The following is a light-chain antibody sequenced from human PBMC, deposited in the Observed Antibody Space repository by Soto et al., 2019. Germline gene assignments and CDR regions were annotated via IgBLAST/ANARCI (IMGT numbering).Light chain of an antibody. CDR3: AAWDDSLSGWV. V-gene: IGLV1-47*01. CDR1: SSNIGSTH. J-gene: IGLJ3*02. CDR2: RSD. Sequence: QSVLTQPPSASGTPGQRVTISCSGSSSNIGSTHVYWFQQLPGTAPKLLVYRSDQRPSGVPDRFSGSKSDTSASLAISGLRSEDEANYYCAAWDDSLSGWVFGGETKVTVL.